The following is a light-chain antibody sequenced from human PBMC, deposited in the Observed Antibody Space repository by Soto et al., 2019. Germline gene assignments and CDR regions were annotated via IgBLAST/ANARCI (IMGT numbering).Light chain of an antibody. V-gene: IGKV3-15*01. CDR2: GAS. Sequence: EIVLTQSPGTLSVSPGDRVTLSCRASQSVDINLAWYQQRAGQAPRLIVYGASTKATDMTGRFSGRGSGTDFTLAIRRVEPEDFAVYFCQKYADSHITFGQGKRLEI. CDR3: QKYADSHIT. CDR1: QSVDIN. J-gene: IGKJ5*01.